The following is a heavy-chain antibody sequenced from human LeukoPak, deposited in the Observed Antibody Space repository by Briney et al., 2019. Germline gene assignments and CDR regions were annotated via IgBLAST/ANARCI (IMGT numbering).Heavy chain of an antibody. CDR1: GGSISSSSYY. J-gene: IGHJ4*02. Sequence: SETLSLTCTVSGGSISSSSYYWGWIRQPPGKGLEWIGSIYYSGSTYYNPSLKSRVTMSVDTSKNQFSLKLSSVTAADTAVYYCAREGAWGYYWYYFDYWGQGTLVTVSS. CDR2: IYYSGST. V-gene: IGHV4-39*07. CDR3: AREGAWGYYWYYFDY. D-gene: IGHD1-1*01.